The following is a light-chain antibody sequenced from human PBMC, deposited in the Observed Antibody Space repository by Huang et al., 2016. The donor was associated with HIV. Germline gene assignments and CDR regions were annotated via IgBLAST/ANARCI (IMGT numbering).Light chain of an antibody. Sequence: DIVMTQSPLSLPVTPGEPASISCRSSQSLLHSNGYNYLDWYLQKPGQSPQLLIYLCSNRASGVPDRFSGSGSGTDFTLKISRVEAEDVGVYYCMQALQLSLTFGGGTKVEIK. CDR3: MQALQLSLT. J-gene: IGKJ4*01. V-gene: IGKV2-28*01. CDR2: LCS. CDR1: QSLLHSNGYNY.